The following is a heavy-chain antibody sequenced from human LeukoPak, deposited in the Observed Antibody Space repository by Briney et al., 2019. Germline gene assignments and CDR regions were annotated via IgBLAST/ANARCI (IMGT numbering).Heavy chain of an antibody. Sequence: PGGSLRLSCAASGFTFNSYAMSWVRQAPGKGLEWVSAMSGSDAGTYYADSVKGRFTISRDNSKNTLYLQMNSLRAEDTAVYYCARGPGSYYYYYMDVWGKGTTVTVSS. CDR3: ARGPGSYYYYYMDV. D-gene: IGHD3-10*01. CDR1: GFTFNSYA. CDR2: MSGSDAGT. J-gene: IGHJ6*03. V-gene: IGHV3-23*01.